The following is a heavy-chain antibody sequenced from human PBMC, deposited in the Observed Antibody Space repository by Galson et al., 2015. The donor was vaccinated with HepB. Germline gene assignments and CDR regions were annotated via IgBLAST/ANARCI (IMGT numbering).Heavy chain of an antibody. CDR2: ISGSGGST. D-gene: IGHD3-16*02. Sequence: SLRLSCAASGFTFSSYAMSWVRQAPGKGLEWVSAISGSGGSTYYADSVKGRFTISRDNSKNTLYLQMNSLRAEDTAVYYCAKDQTDYVWGSYRKGYFDYWGQGTLVTVSS. CDR1: GFTFSSYA. V-gene: IGHV3-23*01. J-gene: IGHJ4*02. CDR3: AKDQTDYVWGSYRKGYFDY.